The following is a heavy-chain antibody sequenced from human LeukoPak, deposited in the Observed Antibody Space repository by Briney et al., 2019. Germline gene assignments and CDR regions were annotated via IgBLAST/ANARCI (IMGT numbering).Heavy chain of an antibody. J-gene: IGHJ4*02. CDR3: ARNYFDY. CDR2: ICDSGGRT. Sequence: PGGSLRLSCAASGFAFSKYAMSWVRQAPGTGLEWVSSICDSGGRTYYRDSVKGRFTISRDNSKSTLSLQMDGLRAEDAAVYYCARNYFDYWGQGTLVTVSS. V-gene: IGHV3-23*01. CDR1: GFAFSKYA.